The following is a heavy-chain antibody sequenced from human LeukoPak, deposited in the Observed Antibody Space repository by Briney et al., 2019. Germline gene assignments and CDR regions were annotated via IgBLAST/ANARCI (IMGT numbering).Heavy chain of an antibody. CDR3: ARGIGGHNWFDP. CDR2: IIPIFGTA. D-gene: IGHD2-15*01. Sequence: ASVKVSCKASGGTFSSYAISWVRQAPGQGLEWTGGIIPIFGTANYAQKFQGRVTITADESTSTAYMELSSLRSEDTAVYYCARGIGGHNWFDPWGQGTLVTVSS. V-gene: IGHV1-69*13. J-gene: IGHJ5*02. CDR1: GGTFSSYA.